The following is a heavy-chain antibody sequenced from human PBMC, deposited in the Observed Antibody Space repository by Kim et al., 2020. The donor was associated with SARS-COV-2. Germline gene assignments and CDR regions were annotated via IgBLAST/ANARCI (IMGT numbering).Heavy chain of an antibody. CDR2: ISSSGSTI. J-gene: IGHJ4*02. V-gene: IGHV3-11*01. CDR1: GFTFSDYY. CDR3: ARRPIAAAAHYYFDY. Sequence: GGSLRLSCAASGFTFSDYYMSWIRQAPGKGLEWVSYISSSGSTIYYADSVKGRFTISRDNAKNSLYLQMNSLRAEDTAVYYCARRPIAAAAHYYFDYWGQGTLVTVSS. D-gene: IGHD6-13*01.